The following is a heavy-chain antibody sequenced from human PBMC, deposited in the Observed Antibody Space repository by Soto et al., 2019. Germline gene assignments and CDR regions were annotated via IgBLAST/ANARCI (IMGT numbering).Heavy chain of an antibody. CDR2: INPSGGST. CDR3: ARATSAGNGRRVDV. V-gene: IGHV1-46*01. J-gene: IGHJ6*02. CDR1: GFTFTTYY. D-gene: IGHD6-13*01. Sequence: QVQLMQSGTEVKEPGASVSLSCKASGFTFTTYYIQWVRQAPGQGPEWMGMINPSGGSTTYAQNFQGRVTMTRDTSTSTVYMDLNSLRSDDTAVYYCARATSAGNGRRVDVWGQGTTVTVSS.